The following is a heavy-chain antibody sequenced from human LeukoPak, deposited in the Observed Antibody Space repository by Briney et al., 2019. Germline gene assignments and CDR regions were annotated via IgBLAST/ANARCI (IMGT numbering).Heavy chain of an antibody. Sequence: GGSLRLSCAASGFTFSGSAMHWVRQAPGKGLEWVSYISSSGSTIYYADSVKGRFTISRDNAKNSLYLQMNSLRAEDTAVYYCAREGMATIPGLDYWGQGTLVTVSS. CDR3: AREGMATIPGLDY. V-gene: IGHV3-48*04. J-gene: IGHJ4*02. D-gene: IGHD5-24*01. CDR1: GFTFSGSA. CDR2: ISSSGSTI.